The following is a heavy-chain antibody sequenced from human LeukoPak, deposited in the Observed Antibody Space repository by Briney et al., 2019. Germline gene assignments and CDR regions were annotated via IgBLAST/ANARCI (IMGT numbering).Heavy chain of an antibody. CDR3: AHSRGILTNWYYYYMDV. J-gene: IGHJ6*03. D-gene: IGHD3-9*01. V-gene: IGHV2-5*02. CDR1: GFSISTSGVG. Sequence: SGPTLVNPTQTLTLTCTFSGFSISTSGVGVGWIRQPPGKALEWLALISWDDDKRYSPSLKSRLTITKVTSKNQVVLRMTNMDPVDTATYYRAHSRGILTNWYYYYMDVWGKGTTVTVSS. CDR2: ISWDDDK.